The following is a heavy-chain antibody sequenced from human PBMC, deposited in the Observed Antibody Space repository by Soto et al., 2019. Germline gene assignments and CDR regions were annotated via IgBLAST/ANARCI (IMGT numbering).Heavy chain of an antibody. CDR1: GFIFRSYG. Sequence: PGGSLRLSCAASGFIFRSYGMHWVRQAPGKGLEWVTVISFDGGYESYADSVKGRFTISRDNSKDTVYLQMNSLRVEDTAVYYCAKDHTSYGDYTGMGYYFDSWGQGNLVTVSS. CDR3: AKDHTSYGDYTGMGYYFDS. CDR2: ISFDGGYE. J-gene: IGHJ4*02. D-gene: IGHD4-17*01. V-gene: IGHV3-30*18.